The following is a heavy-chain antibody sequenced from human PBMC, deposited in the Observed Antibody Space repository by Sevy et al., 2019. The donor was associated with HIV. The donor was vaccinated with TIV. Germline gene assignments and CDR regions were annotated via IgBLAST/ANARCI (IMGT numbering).Heavy chain of an antibody. CDR3: GKEGGGEGGDH. J-gene: IGHJ4*02. CDR2: IKYDGSNK. CDR1: GFSFSSYG. D-gene: IGHD2-21*01. V-gene: IGHV3-30*02. Sequence: GSLRLSCAASGFSFSSYGMHWVRQAPGKGLEWMSYIKYDGSNKDYADSVKGRFTISRDNSKNTLYLQMNSLRVEDTAGFYCGKEGGGEGGDHWGQGTLVTVSS.